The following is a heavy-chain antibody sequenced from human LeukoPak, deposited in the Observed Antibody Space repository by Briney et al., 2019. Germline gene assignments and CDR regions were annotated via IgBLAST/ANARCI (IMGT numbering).Heavy chain of an antibody. CDR2: IIPIFGTA. CDR3: ARASSISLAFDY. Sequence: RASVKVSCKASGGTFSSYAISWVRQAPRQGLEWMGGIIPIFGTANYAQKFQGRVTITADESTSTAYMELSSLRSEDTAVYYCARASSISLAFDYWGQGTLVTVSS. CDR1: GGTFSSYA. D-gene: IGHD3-9*01. V-gene: IGHV1-69*13. J-gene: IGHJ4*02.